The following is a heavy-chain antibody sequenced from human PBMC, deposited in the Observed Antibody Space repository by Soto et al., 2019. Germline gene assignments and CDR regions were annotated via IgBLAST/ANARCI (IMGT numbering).Heavy chain of an antibody. CDR3: AKDRTKSSWTPGTCWFDP. D-gene: IGHD6-13*01. Sequence: GGSLRLSCAASGFTFSSYGMHWVRQAPGKGLEWVAVISYDGSNKYYADSVKGRFTISRDNSKNTLYLQMNSLRAEDTAVYYCAKDRTKSSWTPGTCWFDPWGQGTLVTVSS. CDR2: ISYDGSNK. V-gene: IGHV3-30*18. J-gene: IGHJ5*02. CDR1: GFTFSSYG.